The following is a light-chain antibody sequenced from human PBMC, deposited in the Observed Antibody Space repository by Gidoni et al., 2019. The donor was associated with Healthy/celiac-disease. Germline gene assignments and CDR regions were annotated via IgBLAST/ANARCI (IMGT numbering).Light chain of an antibody. Sequence: DIQLTQSPSFLPASVGDRVTITCRASQGISSYLAWYQQKPGKAPKLLIYAASTLQSGFPSRFSGSGSGTEFTLTISSLQPEDFATYYCQQLNSYPWTFGQGTKVEIK. CDR2: AAS. J-gene: IGKJ1*01. V-gene: IGKV1-9*01. CDR1: QGISSY. CDR3: QQLNSYPWT.